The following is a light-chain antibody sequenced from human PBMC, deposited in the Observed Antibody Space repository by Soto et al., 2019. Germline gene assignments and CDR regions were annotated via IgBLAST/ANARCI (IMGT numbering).Light chain of an antibody. J-gene: IGKJ1*01. Sequence: DIQMTQSPSTLSASVGARVTITCRASQRVGSWLAWYQQKPGKAPKLLIYKASSLESGVPSRFSGSGSGTEFSLTISSLQPDDFASYHCQQYGSSSPWTFGQGTKVEIK. CDR3: QQYGSSSPWT. CDR2: KAS. V-gene: IGKV1-5*03. CDR1: QRVGSW.